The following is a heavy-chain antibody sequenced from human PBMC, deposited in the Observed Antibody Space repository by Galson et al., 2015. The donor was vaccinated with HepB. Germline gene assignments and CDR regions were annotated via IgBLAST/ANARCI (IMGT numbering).Heavy chain of an antibody. V-gene: IGHV3-23*01. CDR2: ISGSGGST. Sequence: SLRLSCAASGFTFSSYAMSWVRQAPGKGLEWVSAISGSGGSTYYADSVKGRFTISRDNSKNTLYLQMNSLRAEDTAVYYCGKGPYSSGYHPADYWGQGTLVTVSS. CDR1: GFTFSSYA. D-gene: IGHD3-22*01. CDR3: GKGPYSSGYHPADY. J-gene: IGHJ4*02.